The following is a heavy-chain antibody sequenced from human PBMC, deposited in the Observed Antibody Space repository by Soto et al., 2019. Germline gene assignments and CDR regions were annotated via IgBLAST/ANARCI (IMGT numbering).Heavy chain of an antibody. V-gene: IGHV1-18*01. CDR2: ISAYNGNT. CDR3: ARGHSSSWTNDY. Sequence: ASVNGYCKTSGYTFTIYGISWVRQAPGQGLEWMGWISAYNGNTNYAQKLQGRVTMTTDTSTSTAYMELRSLRSDDTAVYYCARGHSSSWTNDYWGQGTLVTVSS. CDR1: GYTFTIYG. J-gene: IGHJ4*02. D-gene: IGHD6-13*01.